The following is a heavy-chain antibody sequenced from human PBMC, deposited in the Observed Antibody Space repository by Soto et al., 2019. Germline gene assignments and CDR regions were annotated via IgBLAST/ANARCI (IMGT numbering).Heavy chain of an antibody. CDR2: IHSDGSST. J-gene: IGHJ3*01. Sequence: EVRLVESEGGLVQPGGSLSLSCAASGFTFSYYWMHWVRQARGQGLLWVSRIHSDGSSTTYADSVKGRFTISRDNAKNTVSLQMNSLRVEDTGVYFCARGDRGAFDLWGQGTMVTVSS. D-gene: IGHD2-21*02. V-gene: IGHV3-74*01. CDR1: GFTFSYYW. CDR3: ARGDRGAFDL.